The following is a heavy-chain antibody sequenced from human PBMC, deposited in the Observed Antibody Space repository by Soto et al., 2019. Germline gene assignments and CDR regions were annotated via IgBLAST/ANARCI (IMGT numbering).Heavy chain of an antibody. D-gene: IGHD7-27*01. CDR2: MSPKTANT. Sequence: ASVKVSCKASGYTFTSYDINWVRQTAGQGLEWMGWMSPKTANTGYAQKFQGRVTMTRSTSISTAYMELSSLTSEDTAVYYCTGGPPNWGFDSWGQGTPVNVSS. CDR1: GYTFTSYD. V-gene: IGHV1-8*01. CDR3: TGGPPNWGFDS. J-gene: IGHJ5*01.